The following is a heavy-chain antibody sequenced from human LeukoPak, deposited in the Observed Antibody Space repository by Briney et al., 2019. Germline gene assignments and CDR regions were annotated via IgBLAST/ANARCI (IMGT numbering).Heavy chain of an antibody. CDR2: IKQDGSEK. Sequence: GSLRLSCAASGFTFSNYWMSWVRQAPGKGLEWVANIKQDGSEKYYVDSVKGRFTISRDNAKNSLYLQMNSLRAEDTAVYYCARDFSSSLGLDYWGQGTLVTVSS. CDR3: ARDFSSSLGLDY. CDR1: GFTFSNYW. V-gene: IGHV3-7*01. J-gene: IGHJ4*02. D-gene: IGHD6-6*01.